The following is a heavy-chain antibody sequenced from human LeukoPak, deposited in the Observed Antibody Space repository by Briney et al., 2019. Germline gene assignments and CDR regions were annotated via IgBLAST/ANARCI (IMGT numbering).Heavy chain of an antibody. CDR3: ARDLAVLGYFHFDY. D-gene: IGHD3-22*01. J-gene: IGHJ4*02. CDR1: GYSIRSGYY. V-gene: IGHV4-38-2*02. Sequence: SETLSLTCTASGYSIRSGYYWGWIRQPPGKGLEWIGNIYHSGSTYSSPSLKSRVTISVDKSKNQFSLKLSSVTAADTAVYYCARDLAVLGYFHFDYWGQGTLVTVSS. CDR2: IYHSGST.